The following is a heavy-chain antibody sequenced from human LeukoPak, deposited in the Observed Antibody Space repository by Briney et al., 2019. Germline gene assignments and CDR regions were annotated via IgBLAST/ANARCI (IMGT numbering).Heavy chain of an antibody. CDR3: AKDSEGPAGDYVEYYFDY. D-gene: IGHD4-17*01. CDR2: IRYDGSFK. Sequence: PGGSLRLSCAASGFTFSSYGMHWVRQAPGKGLEWVAFIRYDGSFKYLADSVKGRFTISRDNSNNTLDLQMNSLRAEDTAVYYCAKDSEGPAGDYVEYYFDYWGQGTLVTVSS. V-gene: IGHV3-30*02. J-gene: IGHJ4*02. CDR1: GFTFSSYG.